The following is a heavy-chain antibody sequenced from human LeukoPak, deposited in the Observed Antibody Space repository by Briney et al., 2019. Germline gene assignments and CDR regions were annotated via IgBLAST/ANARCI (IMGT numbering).Heavy chain of an antibody. CDR1: GFTFSSYG. CDR3: ARDRYYDSSGYFDY. D-gene: IGHD3-22*01. J-gene: IGHJ4*02. CDR2: ISYDGSNK. V-gene: IGHV3-30*03. Sequence: GGSLRLSCAASGFTFSSYGMHWVRQAPGKGLEWVAVISYDGSNKYYTDSVKGRFTISRDNAKNSLYLQMNSLRAEDTAVYYCARDRYYDSSGYFDYWGQGTLVTVSS.